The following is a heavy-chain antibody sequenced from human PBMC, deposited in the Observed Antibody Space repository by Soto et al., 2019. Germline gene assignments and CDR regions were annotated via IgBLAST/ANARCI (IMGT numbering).Heavy chain of an antibody. CDR3: ARDQVAANDY. V-gene: IGHV3-21*04. CDR1: GFTFSRYS. Sequence: GGSLRLSCAASGFTFSRYSMNWVRQAPGKGLEWVSSISSTTNYIYYADSMKGRFTISRDNAKNSLYLQMNSLRAEDTAVYYCARDQVAANDYWGQGTLVTVSS. CDR2: ISSTTNYI. D-gene: IGHD6-25*01. J-gene: IGHJ4*02.